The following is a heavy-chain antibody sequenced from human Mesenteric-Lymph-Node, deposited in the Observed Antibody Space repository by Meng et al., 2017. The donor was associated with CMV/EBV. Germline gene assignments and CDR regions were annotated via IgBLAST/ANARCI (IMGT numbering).Heavy chain of an antibody. V-gene: IGHV1-46*01. CDR1: GYIFTSYY. J-gene: IGHJ6*02. CDR3: ARDKAGPCARDGPRVWFGELCYGMDV. Sequence: ASVKVSCKASGYIFTSYYMHWVRQAPGQGFEWMGVINPSSASTTYAQGFQGRVTMPRDTSTRTVYMEMSSLGFEDTAVYYCARDKAGPCARDGPRVWFGELCYGMDVWGQGTTVTVSS. CDR2: INPSSAST. D-gene: IGHD3-10*01.